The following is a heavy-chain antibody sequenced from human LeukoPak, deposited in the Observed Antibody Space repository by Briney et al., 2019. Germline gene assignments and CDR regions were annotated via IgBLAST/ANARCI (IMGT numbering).Heavy chain of an antibody. CDR2: MHPTGDST. CDR3: ARHDFDLPMIYSFFVH. D-gene: IGHD3-3*01. V-gene: IGHV1-46*01. Sequence: GASVKVSCKASGYTFTKYYMNWVRQAPGQGLEWMGIMHPTGDSTNYAQKFQGRVTLTRDTSTGTFYMELRSLTSEDTAVYYCARHDFDLPMIYSFFVHWGQGTLVTVSS. J-gene: IGHJ5*02. CDR1: GYTFTKYY.